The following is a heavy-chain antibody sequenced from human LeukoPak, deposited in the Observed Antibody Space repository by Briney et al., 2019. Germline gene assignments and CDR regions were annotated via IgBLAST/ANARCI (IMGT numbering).Heavy chain of an antibody. CDR2: INPSGGRA. V-gene: IGHV1-46*01. D-gene: IGHD3-22*01. CDR1: GYAFTSYY. CDR3: ATDSHVLNYFDGGGYYNLHYFQH. Sequence: ASVKVSCKASGYAFTSYYMNWVRQAPGQGLEWMGIINPSGGRANYAERFQGRVTLTRDTSTSTVYMELSSLRSEDTAVYYCATDSHVLNYFDGGGYYNLHYFQHWGQGTLVTVSS. J-gene: IGHJ1*01.